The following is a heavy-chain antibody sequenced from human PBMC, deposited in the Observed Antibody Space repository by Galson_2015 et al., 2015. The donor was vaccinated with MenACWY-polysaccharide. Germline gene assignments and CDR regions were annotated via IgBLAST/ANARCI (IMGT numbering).Heavy chain of an antibody. CDR3: ARQRDDFWSGSIFNDY. J-gene: IGHJ4*02. Sequence: SLRLSCAASGFTFSSYAMHWVRQAPGKGLEWVAVISNDGSNKYYADSVKGRFTISRDNSKNTLYLQMNSLRAEDTAVYYCARQRDDFWSGSIFNDYWGQGTLVTVSS. CDR1: GFTFSSYA. V-gene: IGHV3-30-3*01. D-gene: IGHD3-3*01. CDR2: ISNDGSNK.